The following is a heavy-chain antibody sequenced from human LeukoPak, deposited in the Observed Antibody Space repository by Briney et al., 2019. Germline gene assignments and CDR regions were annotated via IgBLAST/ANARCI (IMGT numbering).Heavy chain of an antibody. CDR2: MNPNSGNT. CDR1: GYTFTSYD. Sequence: GASVKVSCKASGYTFTSYDINWVRQATGQGLEWMEWMNPNSGNTGYAQKFQGRVTMTRNTSISTAYMELSSLRSEDTAVYYCARDRASYDYVWGSYPYFDYWGQGTLVTVSS. CDR3: ARDRASYDYVWGSYPYFDY. V-gene: IGHV1-8*01. D-gene: IGHD3-16*02. J-gene: IGHJ4*02.